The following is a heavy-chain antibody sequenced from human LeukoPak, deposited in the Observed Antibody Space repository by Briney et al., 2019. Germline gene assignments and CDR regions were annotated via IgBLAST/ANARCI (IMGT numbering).Heavy chain of an antibody. CDR1: GYTFTGYY. CDR3: ARGRARIAAAGTPYFDY. J-gene: IGHJ4*02. CDR2: INPNSGGT. Sequence: VASVKVSCKASGYTFTGYYMHWVRQAPGQGLEWMGWINPNSGGTNYAQKVQGRVTMTRDTSISTAYMELSRLRSDDTAVYYCARGRARIAAAGTPYFDYWGQGTLVTVSS. V-gene: IGHV1-2*02. D-gene: IGHD6-13*01.